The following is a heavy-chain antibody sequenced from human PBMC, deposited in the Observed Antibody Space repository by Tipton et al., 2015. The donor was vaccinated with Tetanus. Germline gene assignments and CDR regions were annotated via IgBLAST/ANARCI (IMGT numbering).Heavy chain of an antibody. D-gene: IGHD2-8*01. J-gene: IGHJ5*02. CDR2: IYYTGNT. CDR3: ARRLIQNWFDP. V-gene: IGHV4-31*03. Sequence: TLSLTCTVSGGSIRSGGYYWTWIRQHPERGLEWLGYIYYTGNTYCNPSLKSRVTISVDTSKDQFSLKLTSVTAADTAVYYCARRLIQNWFDPWGQGTLVTVSS. CDR1: GGSIRSGGYY.